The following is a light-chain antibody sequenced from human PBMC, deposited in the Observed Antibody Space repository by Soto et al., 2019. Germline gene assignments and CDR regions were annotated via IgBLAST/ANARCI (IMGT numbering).Light chain of an antibody. CDR1: QSINNW. V-gene: IGKV1-5*03. CDR3: QQYDFYWT. J-gene: IGKJ1*01. CDR2: KAS. Sequence: DIQMTQSPSTLSASVGDRVTITCRASQSINNWLAWYQQKPGKAPKLLIYKASSLERGVPSRFSGSGSGTEFTHTIRSLQPDDFATYYCQQYDFYWTFGQGTRVDIK.